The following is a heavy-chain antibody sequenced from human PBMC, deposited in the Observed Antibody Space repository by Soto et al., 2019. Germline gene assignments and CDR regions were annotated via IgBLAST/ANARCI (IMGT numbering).Heavy chain of an antibody. V-gene: IGHV4-39*02. CDR2: IYYSGST. J-gene: IGHJ6*02. CDR1: GGSISSSSYY. CDR3: ARERWERFMDV. Sequence: QLQLQESGPGLVKPSETLSLTCTVSGGSISSSSYYWGWIRQPAGKGLEWIGSIYYSGSTYYNPSLKSRVTISVETSKNQFPLKLSSVTAADTAVYYCARERWERFMDVWGQGTTVTVSS. D-gene: IGHD1-26*01.